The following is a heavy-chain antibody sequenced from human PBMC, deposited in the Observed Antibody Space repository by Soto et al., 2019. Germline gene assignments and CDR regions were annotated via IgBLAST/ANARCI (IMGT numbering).Heavy chain of an antibody. Sequence: QLQLQESGSGLVKPSQTLSLTCTVSGGSISSGGYSWSWIRQPPGKGLEWIGYIYHSGSTYYNPSLTRRVTISVARSKNQFSLKLSSVTAAAKAVYYCARAKTYYYDSSGYETGPYFDYWGQGTLVTVSS. D-gene: IGHD3-22*01. CDR3: ARAKTYYYDSSGYETGPYFDY. J-gene: IGHJ4*02. V-gene: IGHV4-30-2*01. CDR1: GGSISSGGYS. CDR2: IYHSGST.